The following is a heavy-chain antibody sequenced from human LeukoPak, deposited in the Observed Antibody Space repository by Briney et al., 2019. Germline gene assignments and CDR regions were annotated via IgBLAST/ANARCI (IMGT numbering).Heavy chain of an antibody. J-gene: IGHJ4*02. D-gene: IGHD2-2*02. CDR1: GGSISSSSYY. Sequence: PSETLSLTCTVSGGSISSSSYYWGWIRQPPGKGLEWIGSIYYSGSTYYNPSLKSRVTISVDTSKNQFSLKLSSVTAADTAVYYCASRPYTYGYFDNWGPGTLVTVSS. CDR3: ASRPYTYGYFDN. V-gene: IGHV4-39*01. CDR2: IYYSGST.